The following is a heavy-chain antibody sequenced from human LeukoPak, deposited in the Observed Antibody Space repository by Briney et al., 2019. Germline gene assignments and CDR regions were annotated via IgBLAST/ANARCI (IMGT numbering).Heavy chain of an antibody. CDR1: GFTSSSYW. J-gene: IGHJ4*02. D-gene: IGHD3-16*01. CDR3: ARSPTLSDPPA. Sequence: PGGSLRLSCAASGFTSSSYWMHWVRQAPGKGLVWVSRINGDGSSKTYADSVKGRFTISRDNAKNTLYLQMNSLRAEDMAVYYCARSPTLSDPPAWGQGTLVTVSS. V-gene: IGHV3-74*01. CDR2: INGDGSSK.